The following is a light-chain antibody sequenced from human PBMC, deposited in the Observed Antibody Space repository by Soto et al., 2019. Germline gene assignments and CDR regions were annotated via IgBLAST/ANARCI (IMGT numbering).Light chain of an antibody. CDR3: NSYAGSNNWG. CDR2: EVS. CDR1: SSDVGGYNY. J-gene: IGLJ3*02. Sequence: QSALTQPPSASGSPGQSVTISCTGTSSDVGGYNYVSWYQQHPGKAPKLMIYEVSKRPSGVPDRFSGSKSGNTASLTVSGLQAEDEADYYCNSYAGSNNWGFGGGTKLTV. V-gene: IGLV2-8*01.